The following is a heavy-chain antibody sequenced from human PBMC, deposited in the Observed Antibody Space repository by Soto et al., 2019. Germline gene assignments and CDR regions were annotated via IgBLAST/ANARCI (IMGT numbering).Heavy chain of an antibody. CDR2: INAGNGNT. CDR1: GYTFTSYA. D-gene: IGHD2-21*01. CDR3: ARDQRSSRVCGGDCYSTAFDY. J-gene: IGHJ4*02. V-gene: IGHV1-3*01. Sequence: ASVKVSCKASGYTFTSYAMHWVRQAPGQRLEWMGWINAGNGNTKYSQKFQGRVTITRDTSASTAYMELSSLRSEDSAVYYCARDQRSSRVCGGDCYSTAFDYWGQGTLVTVSS.